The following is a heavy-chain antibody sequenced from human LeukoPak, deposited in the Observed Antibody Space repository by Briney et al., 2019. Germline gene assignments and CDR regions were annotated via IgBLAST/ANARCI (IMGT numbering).Heavy chain of an antibody. CDR3: VSALAEYFQH. J-gene: IGHJ1*01. V-gene: IGHV3-21*01. CDR2: ISSTSSYI. CDR1: GFTFSSYS. Sequence: GGSLRLSCAASGFTFSSYSMNWVRQAPGKGLEWVSSISSTSSYIYYADSMKGRFTISRDNAKNSLYLQMNSLRAEDTAVYYCVSALAEYFQHWGQGTLVTVSS.